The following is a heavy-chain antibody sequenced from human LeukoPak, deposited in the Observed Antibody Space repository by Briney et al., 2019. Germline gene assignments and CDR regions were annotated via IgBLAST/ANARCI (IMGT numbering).Heavy chain of an antibody. Sequence: LETLSLTCIVSGGSISSYYWSWIRQPPGKGLEWIGYIYYSGSTNYNPSLKSRVTISVDTSKNQFSLKLSSVTAADTAVYYCARVRGSYYGYYYYMDVWGKGTTVTISS. CDR2: IYYSGST. V-gene: IGHV4-59*01. CDR3: ARVRGSYYGYYYYMDV. D-gene: IGHD1-26*01. CDR1: GGSISSYY. J-gene: IGHJ6*03.